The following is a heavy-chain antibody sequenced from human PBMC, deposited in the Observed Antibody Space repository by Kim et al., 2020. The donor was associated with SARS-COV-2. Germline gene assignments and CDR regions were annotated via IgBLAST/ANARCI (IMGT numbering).Heavy chain of an antibody. J-gene: IGHJ4*02. D-gene: IGHD3-10*01. CDR2: ISGDGGST. Sequence: LSLTCAASGFTFDDYAMHWVRQAPGKSLEWVSLISGDGGSTYYADSVKGRFTISRDNSKNSLYLQMNSLRTEDTALYYCAKGTGLLWFGEPLTTWGQGTLVTVSS. CDR3: AKGTGLLWFGEPLTT. V-gene: IGHV3-43*02. CDR1: GFTFDDYA.